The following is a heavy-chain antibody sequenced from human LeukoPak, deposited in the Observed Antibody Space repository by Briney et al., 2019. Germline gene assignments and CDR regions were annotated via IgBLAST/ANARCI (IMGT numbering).Heavy chain of an antibody. Sequence: SVKVSCKASGGTFSSYAISWVRQAPGQGLEWMGGIIPIFGTANYAQKFQGRVTITTDESTSTAYMELSSLRSEDTAVYYCARDFRAAAGTYYYYYMDVWGKGTTVTVSS. CDR1: GGTFSSYA. V-gene: IGHV1-69*05. J-gene: IGHJ6*03. CDR3: ARDFRAAAGTYYYYYMDV. D-gene: IGHD6-13*01. CDR2: IIPIFGTA.